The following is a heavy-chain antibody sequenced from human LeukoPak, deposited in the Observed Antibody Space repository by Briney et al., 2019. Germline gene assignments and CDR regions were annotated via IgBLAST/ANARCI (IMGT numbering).Heavy chain of an antibody. V-gene: IGHV3-23*01. D-gene: IGHD4-17*01. J-gene: IGHJ6*02. CDR1: GFTFSSYA. CDR2: MSGSGGST. CDR3: ARVRYGELDV. Sequence: GGSLRLSCAASGFTFSSYAMSWVRQAPGKGLEWVSSMSGSGGSTYYADSVKGRFTIPRDDSKNTLYLQMNSLRAEDTAVYYCARVRYGELDVWGQGTTVTVSS.